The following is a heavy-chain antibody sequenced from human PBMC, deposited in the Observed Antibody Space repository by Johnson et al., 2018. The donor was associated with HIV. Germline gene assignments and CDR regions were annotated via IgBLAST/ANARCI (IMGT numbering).Heavy chain of an antibody. CDR3: ARTRHYYEAFDI. D-gene: IGHD3-10*01. CDR1: GFTFSNYG. J-gene: IGHJ3*02. CDR2: IRYDGSNK. Sequence: VQLVESGGGVVQPGGSLRLSCAASGFTFSNYGMHWVRQAPGKGLEWVAFIRYDGSNKYYADSVKGRFTISRDNSKNMLYLQMNSLRAEDTAVYYCARTRHYYEAFDIWGQGTMVTVSS. V-gene: IGHV3-30*02.